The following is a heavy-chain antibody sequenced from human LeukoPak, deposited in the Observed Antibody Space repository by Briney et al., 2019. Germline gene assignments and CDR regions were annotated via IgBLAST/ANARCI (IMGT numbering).Heavy chain of an antibody. D-gene: IGHD4-17*01. J-gene: IGHJ6*03. CDR2: ISSSSSYI. V-gene: IGHV3-21*01. Sequence: GGSLRLSCAASGFTFSSYNMNWVRQAPGKGLEWVSSISSSSSYIYYADSVKGRFTISRDNAKNSLYLQMNSLRAEDTAVYYCARIKLYGDDYYYYYMDVWGKGTTVTVSS. CDR3: ARIKLYGDDYYYYYMDV. CDR1: GFTFSSYN.